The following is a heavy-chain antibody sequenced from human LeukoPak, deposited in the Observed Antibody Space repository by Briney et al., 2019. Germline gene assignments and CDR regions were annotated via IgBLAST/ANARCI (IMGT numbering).Heavy chain of an antibody. D-gene: IGHD3-22*01. V-gene: IGHV1-69*13. CDR1: GGTFSSYA. CDR2: IIPIFGTA. J-gene: IGHJ3*02. Sequence: SVKVSCKASGGTFSSYAISWVRQAPGQGLEWMGGIIPIFGTANYAQKFQGRVTITADESTSTAYMELSSLRSEDTAVYYCAREEIHYDSSGYPSPRGAFDIWGQGTMVTVSS. CDR3: AREEIHYDSSGYPSPRGAFDI.